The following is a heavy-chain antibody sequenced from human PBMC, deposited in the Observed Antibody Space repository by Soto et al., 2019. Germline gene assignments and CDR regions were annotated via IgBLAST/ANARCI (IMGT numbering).Heavy chain of an antibody. CDR2: ISGSGGST. CDR3: AKPTLVGARVPYYFDY. Sequence: EVQLLESGGGLVQPGGSLRLSCAASGFTFSSYAMSWVRQAPGKGLEWVSAISGSGGSTYYADSVKGRFTISRDNSKNTLYLQMNSLRAEDTAVYYCAKPTLVGARVPYYFDYWGQGTLVTVSS. CDR1: GFTFSSYA. V-gene: IGHV3-23*01. J-gene: IGHJ4*02. D-gene: IGHD1-26*01.